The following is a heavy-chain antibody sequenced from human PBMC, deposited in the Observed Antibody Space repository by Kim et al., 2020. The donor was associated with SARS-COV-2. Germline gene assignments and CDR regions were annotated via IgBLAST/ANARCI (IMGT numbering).Heavy chain of an antibody. Sequence: GGSLRLSCAASGFTFSSYGMHWVRQAPGKGLEWVAVIWYDGSNKYYADSVKGRFTISRDNSKNTLYLQMNSLRAEDTAVYYCARENDSSGYYYVAVDYWGQGTLVTVSS. CDR1: GFTFSSYG. CDR2: IWYDGSNK. CDR3: ARENDSSGYYYVAVDY. D-gene: IGHD3-22*01. V-gene: IGHV3-33*01. J-gene: IGHJ4*02.